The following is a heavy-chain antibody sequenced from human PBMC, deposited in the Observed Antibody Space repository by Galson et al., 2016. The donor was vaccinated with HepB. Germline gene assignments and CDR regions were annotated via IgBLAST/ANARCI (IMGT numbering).Heavy chain of an antibody. CDR3: ARGRQVRFLEWSFYSHYYMDV. Sequence: SLRLSCAASGFTVSSDYMAWVRQAPGKGLECVSVIHSDGTSYYADSVKGRFTVSRDNSKNTLLLQMNSLRAEDTALYFCARGRQVRFLEWSFYSHYYMDVWGKGTTVTVSS. D-gene: IGHD3-3*01. CDR1: GFTVSSDY. J-gene: IGHJ6*03. CDR2: IHSDGTS. V-gene: IGHV3-53*01.